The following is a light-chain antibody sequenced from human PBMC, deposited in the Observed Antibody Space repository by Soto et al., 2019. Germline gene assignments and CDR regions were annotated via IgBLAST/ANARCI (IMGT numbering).Light chain of an antibody. Sequence: AIRMTQSPSSFSASTGDRVTITCRASQGISSYLAWYQQKPGKDPKLLIYAASTLQSGVPSRFSGSGSGKDFAVTISCRQSEEFTTDYCQQYDSYPWTFGQVNKVEIK. CDR2: AAS. J-gene: IGKJ1*01. CDR1: QGISSY. V-gene: IGKV1-8*01. CDR3: QQYDSYPWT.